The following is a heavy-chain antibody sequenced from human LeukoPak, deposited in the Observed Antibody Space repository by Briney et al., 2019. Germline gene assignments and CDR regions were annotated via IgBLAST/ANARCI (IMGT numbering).Heavy chain of an antibody. D-gene: IGHD2-15*01. J-gene: IGHJ6*04. CDR3: ARDLGGATDV. CDR1: GFTFSSYG. V-gene: IGHV3-21*04. Sequence: PGGTLRLSCAASGFTFSSYGMSWVRQTPGKRLEWVSAISGSGGNTYDADSVKGRFTISRDNAKNSLYLQMNSLRAEDTAVYYCARDLGGATDVWGKGTTVTISS. CDR2: ISGSGGNT.